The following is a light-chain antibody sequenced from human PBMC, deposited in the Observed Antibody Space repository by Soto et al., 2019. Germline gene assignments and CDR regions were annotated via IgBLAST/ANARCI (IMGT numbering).Light chain of an antibody. CDR3: SSYTNSGYV. CDR2: EVT. V-gene: IGLV2-14*01. J-gene: IGLJ1*01. Sequence: QSALTQPASVSGSPGQSITISCTGTSSDVGGYNYVSWYQQHPGKAPKLIIYEVTNRPSGVSNRFSGSKSGNTASLTISGLQAEDEADYYCSSYTNSGYVFGTGTKVTVL. CDR1: SSDVGGYNY.